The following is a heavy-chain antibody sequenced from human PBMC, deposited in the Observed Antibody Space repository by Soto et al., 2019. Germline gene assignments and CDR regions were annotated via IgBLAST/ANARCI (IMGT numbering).Heavy chain of an antibody. Sequence: SETLSLTCAVSGGSISNGGYSWSWIRQPPGKGLEWIGYMYHSGSTYYNPSLKSRVTISIDTSKNQFSLRLASVTAADTAVYYCARTLPNRQLFDSWSQGTLVTVSS. CDR3: ARTLPNRQLFDS. CDR1: GGSISNGGYS. V-gene: IGHV4-30-2*02. CDR2: MYHSGST. D-gene: IGHD1-1*01. J-gene: IGHJ4*02.